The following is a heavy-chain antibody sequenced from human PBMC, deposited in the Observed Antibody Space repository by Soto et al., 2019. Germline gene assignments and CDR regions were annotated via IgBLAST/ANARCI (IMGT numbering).Heavy chain of an antibody. CDR2: IDPSDSYT. J-gene: IGHJ4*02. D-gene: IGHD2-2*01. Sequence: LGESLKISCKGSGYSFTSYWISWVRQMPGKGLEWMGRIDPSDSYTNYSPSFQGHVTISADKSISTAYLQWSSLKASDTAMYYCARRPYCSSTSCYFDYWGQGTLVTVSS. CDR3: ARRPYCSSTSCYFDY. CDR1: GYSFTSYW. V-gene: IGHV5-10-1*01.